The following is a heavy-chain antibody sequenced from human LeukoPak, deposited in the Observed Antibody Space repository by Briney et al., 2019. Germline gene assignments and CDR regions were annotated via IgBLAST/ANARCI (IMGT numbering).Heavy chain of an antibody. CDR2: MNPNSGNT. D-gene: IGHD3-22*01. CDR3: AGDPLPYYDSSGYRSYYYYMDV. J-gene: IGHJ6*03. Sequence: ASVKVSCKASGYTFTSYDINWVRQATGQGLEWMGWMNPNSGNTGYAQRFQGRVTITRNTSISTAYMELSSLRSEDTAVYYCAGDPLPYYDSSGYRSYYYYMDVWGKGTTVTVSS. CDR1: GYTFTSYD. V-gene: IGHV1-8*03.